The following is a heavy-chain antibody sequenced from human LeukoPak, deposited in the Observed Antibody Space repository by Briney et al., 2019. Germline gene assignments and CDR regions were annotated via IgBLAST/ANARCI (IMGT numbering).Heavy chain of an antibody. CDR2: IYYSGNT. V-gene: IGHV4-39*01. D-gene: IGHD3/OR15-3a*01. J-gene: IGHJ4*02. CDR3: ARQTGSGLFILP. CDR1: GVSISSSNSY. Sequence: SETLSLTCTVSGVSISSSNSYWGWIRQPPGKGLEWTGSIYYSGNTYYNASLKSQVSISIDTSKNQFSLRLTSVTAADTAVYYCARQTGSGLFILPGGQGTLVTVSS.